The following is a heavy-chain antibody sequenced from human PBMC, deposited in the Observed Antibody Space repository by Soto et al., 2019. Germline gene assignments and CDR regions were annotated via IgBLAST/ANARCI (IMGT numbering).Heavy chain of an antibody. CDR3: ARLNYGDFQLYYFDY. V-gene: IGHV4-59*08. CDR1: GGSISPYY. CDR2: IYYIGNS. Sequence: SETLSLTCTVSGGSISPYYWSWIRQPPEKGLEWIGNIYYIGNSNYNPSLKSRVTISLDTSKNQFSLKLSSVTAADTAVYYCARLNYGDFQLYYFDYWGQGTLVTVSS. J-gene: IGHJ4*02. D-gene: IGHD4-17*01.